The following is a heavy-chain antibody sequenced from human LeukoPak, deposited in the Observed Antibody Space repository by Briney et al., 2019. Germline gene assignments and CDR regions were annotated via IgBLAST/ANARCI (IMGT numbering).Heavy chain of an antibody. D-gene: IGHD5-18*01. CDR2: ISGSGGST. J-gene: IGHJ4*02. V-gene: IGHV3-23*01. CDR1: GFTFSGYA. Sequence: GGSLRLSRAASGFTFSGYAMSWVRQAPGRGLEWVSAISGSGGSTYYADSVKGRFTISRDNSKNTLYLQMNSLRAEDTAVYYCAKDADTAMVHFDYWGQGTLVTVSS. CDR3: AKDADTAMVHFDY.